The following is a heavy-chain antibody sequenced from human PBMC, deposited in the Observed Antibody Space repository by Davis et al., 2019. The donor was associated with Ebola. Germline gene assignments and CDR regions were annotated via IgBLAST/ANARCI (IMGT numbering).Heavy chain of an antibody. J-gene: IGHJ4*02. CDR3: ARDDRLTSSSLDY. CDR2: ISIGGKNI. CDR1: GFTFSDYY. D-gene: IGHD6-13*01. V-gene: IGHV3-11*04. Sequence: GESLKISCAASGFTFSDYYMSWIRQAPGKGLEWISYISIGGKNIHYADSVKGRFTISRDDAKNSLSLQMNSLRAEDTAVYYCARDDRLTSSSLDYWGQGTLVTVSS.